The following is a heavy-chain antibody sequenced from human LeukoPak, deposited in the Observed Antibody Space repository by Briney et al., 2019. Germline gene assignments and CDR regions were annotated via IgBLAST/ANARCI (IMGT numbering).Heavy chain of an antibody. D-gene: IGHD4-17*01. CDR3: ARGIGSTTVTTLEYYFDY. CDR1: GYTFTSYD. CDR2: MNPNSGNT. Sequence: GASVKVSCKASGYTFTSYDINWVRQATGQGLEWMGWMNPNSGNTGYAQKFQGRVTMTRNTSISTAYMELSSLRSEDTAVYYCARGIGSTTVTTLEYYFDYWGQGTLVTVFS. V-gene: IGHV1-8*01. J-gene: IGHJ4*02.